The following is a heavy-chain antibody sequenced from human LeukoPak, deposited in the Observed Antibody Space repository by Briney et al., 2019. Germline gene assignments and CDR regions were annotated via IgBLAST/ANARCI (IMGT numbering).Heavy chain of an antibody. J-gene: IGHJ4*02. D-gene: IGHD3-10*01. Sequence: GASVKVSCKASGGTFSSYAISWVRQAPGQGLGWMGRVIPIPGIANYAQKFQGRVMITADKSTGTAYMELSSLRSEDTAVYYCAAAPYGSGSVNYWGQGTLVTVSS. V-gene: IGHV1-69*04. CDR1: GGTFSSYA. CDR2: VIPIPGIA. CDR3: AAAPYGSGSVNY.